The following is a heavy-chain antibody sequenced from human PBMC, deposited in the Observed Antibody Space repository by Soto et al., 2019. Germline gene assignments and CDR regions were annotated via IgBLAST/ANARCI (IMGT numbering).Heavy chain of an antibody. Sequence: QVQLQESGPGLVKPSETLSLTCTVSGASITTYYWSWFRQPPGQGLESLGYIYHTGVTNSNPSLRGRLSISIDTTKNQFSLKLSSVTSADTAIYYCARTARVPDFWGPGILVTVSS. CDR2: IYHTGVT. D-gene: IGHD2-2*01. J-gene: IGHJ4*02. CDR1: GASITTYY. CDR3: ARTARVPDF. V-gene: IGHV4-59*01.